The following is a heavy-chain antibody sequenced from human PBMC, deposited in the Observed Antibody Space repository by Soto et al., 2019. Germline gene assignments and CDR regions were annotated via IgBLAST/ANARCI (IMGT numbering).Heavy chain of an antibody. V-gene: IGHV4-34*01. Sequence: QVQLQQWGAGLLKPSETLSLTCAVYGGSFSGYYWSWIRQPPGKGLEWIGEINHSGSTNYNPSLKTRVTISVDTSKNQFSLKLSSVTAADAAVYYCARFSSGRSTANYYYYYMDVWGKGTTVTVSS. J-gene: IGHJ6*03. CDR1: GGSFSGYY. CDR2: INHSGST. CDR3: ARFSSGRSTANYYYYYMDV. D-gene: IGHD3-10*01.